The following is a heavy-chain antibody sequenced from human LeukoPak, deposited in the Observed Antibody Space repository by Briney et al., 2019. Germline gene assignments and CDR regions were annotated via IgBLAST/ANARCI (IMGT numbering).Heavy chain of an antibody. CDR1: GYTFTSYY. CDR2: INPSGGST. D-gene: IGHD5-24*01. CDR3: ARRDGYDDY. J-gene: IGHJ4*02. Sequence: ASVKVSCKASGYTFTSYYMHWVRQAPGQGLEWMGIINPSGGSTSYAQKFQGRVTITADESTSTAYMELSSLRSEDTAVYYCARRDGYDDYWGQGTLVTVSS. V-gene: IGHV1-46*01.